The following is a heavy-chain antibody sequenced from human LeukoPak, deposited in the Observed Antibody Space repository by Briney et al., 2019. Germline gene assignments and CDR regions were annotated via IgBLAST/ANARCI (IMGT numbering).Heavy chain of an antibody. D-gene: IGHD2-21*02. CDR3: VRHTDYWFDS. Sequence: GESLKISCKGSGYSFTSYWIGWVHQMPGKGLEWMGIIYPGDSDIRYSPSFQGQVTISADKSITTAYLQWSSLKASDTAMYYCVRHTDYWFDSWGQGTLVTVSS. CDR2: IYPGDSDI. J-gene: IGHJ5*01. V-gene: IGHV5-51*07. CDR1: GYSFTSYW.